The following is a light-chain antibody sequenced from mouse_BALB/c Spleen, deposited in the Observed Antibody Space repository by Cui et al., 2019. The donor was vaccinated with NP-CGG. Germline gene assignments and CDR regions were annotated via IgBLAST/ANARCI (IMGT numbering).Light chain of an antibody. CDR3: ALWYSNHWV. CDR2: GTN. V-gene: IGLV1*01. J-gene: IGLJ1*01. Sequence: QALVTQQSALTTAPGETVTLTCRSSTGAVTTSNYANGVQEKPDHLFTGLIGGTNNRAPGVPARFSGSLIGDKAALTITGAQTEDEAIYFCALWYSNHWVFGGGTKLTVL. CDR1: TGAVTTSNY.